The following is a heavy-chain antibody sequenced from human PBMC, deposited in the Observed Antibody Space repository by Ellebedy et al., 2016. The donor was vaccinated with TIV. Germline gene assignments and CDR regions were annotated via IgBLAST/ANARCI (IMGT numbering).Heavy chain of an antibody. CDR3: ARDDAHYGSGSLLRWYYYYGMDV. Sequence: GESLKISXAASGFTFSSYSMNWVRQAPGKGLEWVSSISSSSSYIYYADSVKGRFTISRDNAKNSLYLQMNSLRAEDTAVYYCARDDAHYGSGSLLRWYYYYGMDVWGQGTTVTVSS. V-gene: IGHV3-21*01. CDR2: ISSSSSYI. D-gene: IGHD3-10*01. CDR1: GFTFSSYS. J-gene: IGHJ6*02.